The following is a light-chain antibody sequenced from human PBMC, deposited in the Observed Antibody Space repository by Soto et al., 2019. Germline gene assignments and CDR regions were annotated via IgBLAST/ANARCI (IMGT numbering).Light chain of an antibody. J-gene: IGLJ2*01. CDR2: DVS. CDR1: SSDVGGYNY. Sequence: QSALTQPASVSGSPGQSITISCTGTSSDVGGYNYVCWYQQHPGKAPKLMIYDVSKRPSGVSHRFSGSKSGNTASLTISRLQAEDEADYYCSSYTSSSTLVFGGGTKLTVL. V-gene: IGLV2-14*01. CDR3: SSYTSSSTLV.